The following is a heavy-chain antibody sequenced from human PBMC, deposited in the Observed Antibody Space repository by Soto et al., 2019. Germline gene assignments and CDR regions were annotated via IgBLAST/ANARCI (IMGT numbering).Heavy chain of an antibody. CDR1: GGSLSDYF. Sequence: PSETLSLTCVVSGGSLSDYFWSWIRQPPGMALEWIGEINHSGSINYNPSLKSRVTISVDTSKNQFSLKLSSVTAADTAVYYCARAEYQLLYGISYWGQGTLVTVSS. J-gene: IGHJ4*02. V-gene: IGHV4-34*01. CDR2: INHSGSI. CDR3: ARAEYQLLYGISY. D-gene: IGHD2-2*02.